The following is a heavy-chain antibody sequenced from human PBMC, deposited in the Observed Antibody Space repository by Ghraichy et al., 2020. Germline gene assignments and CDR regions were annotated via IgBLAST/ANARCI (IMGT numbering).Heavy chain of an antibody. CDR3: ARGEPDPDIEIAVAGTGGTDY. Sequence: GGSLRLSCAASGFTFSSYGMHWVRQAPGKGLEWVAFIRYDGSNKYYADSVKGRFTISRDNSKNTLYLQMNSLRAEDTAVYYCARGEPDPDIEIAVAGTGGTDYWGQGTLVTVSS. J-gene: IGHJ4*02. CDR2: IRYDGSNK. CDR1: GFTFSSYG. D-gene: IGHD6-19*01. V-gene: IGHV3-30*02.